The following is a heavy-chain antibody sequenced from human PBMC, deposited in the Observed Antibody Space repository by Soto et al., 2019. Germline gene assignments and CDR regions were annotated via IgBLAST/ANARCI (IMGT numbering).Heavy chain of an antibody. J-gene: IGHJ5*01. CDR1: EYTFTDYY. CDR2: INPSGGST. Sequence: QVQLVQSGAEVKKPGASVKLSCTSSEYTFTDYYIHWVRQAPGQGLELMGLINPSGGSTSYAQKFQGRVTMNRDTSTISVYMELSSLTSEDPDVYFCATAANRPSWYDFWGQGTLVTVSS. V-gene: IGHV1-46*01. CDR3: ATAANRPSWYDF.